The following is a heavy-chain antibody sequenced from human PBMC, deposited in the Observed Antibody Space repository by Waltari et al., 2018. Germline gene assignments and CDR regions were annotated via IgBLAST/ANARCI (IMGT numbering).Heavy chain of an antibody. V-gene: IGHV1-69*01. CDR3: ARDKEFHYYDSSGYDAFDI. D-gene: IGHD3-22*01. CDR1: GGTFSSYA. J-gene: IGHJ3*02. Sequence: QVQLVQSGAEVKKPGSSVKVSCKASGGTFSSYAISWVRQAPGTGLEWMGGSIPIFGTANYAQKFQGRVTITADESTSTAYMELSSLRSEDTAVYYCARDKEFHYYDSSGYDAFDIWGQGTMVTVSS. CDR2: SIPIFGTA.